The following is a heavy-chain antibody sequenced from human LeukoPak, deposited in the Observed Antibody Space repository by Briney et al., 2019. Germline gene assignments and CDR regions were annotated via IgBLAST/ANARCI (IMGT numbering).Heavy chain of an antibody. D-gene: IGHD2-2*01. Sequence: GGSLRLSCAASGFTFRTYGMSWVRQAQGKGLEWVSVISCSGGRTYYADSVKGRFTISRDNSKNTLYLQMNSLRAEDTAVYYCATDPRYCSATTCYRYFDNWGQGTLVTVSS. CDR1: GFTFRTYG. J-gene: IGHJ4*02. CDR3: ATDPRYCSATTCYRYFDN. V-gene: IGHV3-23*01. CDR2: ISCSGGRT.